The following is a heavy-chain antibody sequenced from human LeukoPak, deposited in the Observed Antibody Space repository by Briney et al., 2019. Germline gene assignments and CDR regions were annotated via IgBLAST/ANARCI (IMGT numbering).Heavy chain of an antibody. CDR2: ISSSSSYI. J-gene: IGHJ6*02. V-gene: IGHV3-21*01. CDR1: GFTFNSYR. Sequence: GGSLRLSCAASGFTFNSYRMNWVRQAPGKGLEWVSSISSSSSYIYYADSVKGRFTISRDNSKNTLYLQMNSLRAEDTAVFYCAKDSGVNPYYYYAMDVWGQGTTVTVSS. CDR3: AKDSGVNPYYYYAMDV.